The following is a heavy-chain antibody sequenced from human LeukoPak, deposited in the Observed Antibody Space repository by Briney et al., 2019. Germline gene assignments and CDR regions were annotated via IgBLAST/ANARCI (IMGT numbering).Heavy chain of an antibody. Sequence: GESLKISCKGFGYNFSRNWIAWVRQMPGKGLEWMGIIYPGDSGTRYSPSFQGQVTISADKSISTAYLQWSSLKASDTAMYYCARIEGHIPDYYYMDVWGKGTTVTVSS. V-gene: IGHV5-51*01. CDR1: GYNFSRNW. CDR3: ARIEGHIPDYYYMDV. J-gene: IGHJ6*03. D-gene: IGHD2-2*02. CDR2: IYPGDSGT.